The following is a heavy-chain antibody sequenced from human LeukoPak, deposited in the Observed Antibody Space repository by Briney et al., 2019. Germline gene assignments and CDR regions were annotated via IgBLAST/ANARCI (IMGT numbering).Heavy chain of an antibody. Sequence: GGSLRLSCAASGFTFSSYAMSWVRQAPGKGLEWVAVISYDGSNKYYADSVKGRFTISRDNSKNTLYLQMNSLRAEDTAVYYCARETVTLFDYWGQGTLVTVSS. V-gene: IGHV3-30-3*01. J-gene: IGHJ4*02. CDR1: GFTFSSYA. CDR2: ISYDGSNK. CDR3: ARETVTLFDY. D-gene: IGHD4-17*01.